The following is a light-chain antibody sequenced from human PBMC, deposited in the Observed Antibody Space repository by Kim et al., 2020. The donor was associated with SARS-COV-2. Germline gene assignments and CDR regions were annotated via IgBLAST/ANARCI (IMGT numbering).Light chain of an antibody. CDR2: DAS. Sequence: DIQMTQSPSTLSASVGDRVTITCRASQSISAWLAWYQQKPGKAPKLLIYDASILKSGVPSRFSGSGSGTEFTLTISSLQPDDFATYYCQQLGSYSCTFGQGTKVDIK. CDR3: QQLGSYSCT. J-gene: IGKJ1*01. V-gene: IGKV1-5*01. CDR1: QSISAW.